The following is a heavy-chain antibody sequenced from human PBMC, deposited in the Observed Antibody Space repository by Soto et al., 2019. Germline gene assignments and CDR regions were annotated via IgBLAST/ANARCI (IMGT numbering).Heavy chain of an antibody. CDR3: AAGFCSGGSCYGGAFDI. J-gene: IGHJ3*02. CDR2: ISGSGGST. Sequence: GGSLRLSCAASGFTFSSYAMSWVRQAPGKGLEWVSAISGSGGSTYYADSVKGRFTISRDNSKNTLYLQMNSLRAEDTAVYYCAAGFCSGGSCYGGAFDIWGQGKMVTVSS. D-gene: IGHD2-15*01. V-gene: IGHV3-23*01. CDR1: GFTFSSYA.